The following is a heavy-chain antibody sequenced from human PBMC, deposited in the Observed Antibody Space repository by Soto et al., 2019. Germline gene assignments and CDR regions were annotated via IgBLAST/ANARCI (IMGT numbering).Heavy chain of an antibody. J-gene: IGHJ4*02. CDR2: IYYSGST. Sequence: SETLSLTCTVSGGSISSYYWSWIRQPPGKGLEWIGYIYYSGSTNDNPSLKSRVTISVDTSKNQFSLKLSSVTAADTDVYYCASELGMGFDYWGQGTLVTVSS. V-gene: IGHV4-59*01. CDR1: GGSISSYY. D-gene: IGHD7-27*01. CDR3: ASELGMGFDY.